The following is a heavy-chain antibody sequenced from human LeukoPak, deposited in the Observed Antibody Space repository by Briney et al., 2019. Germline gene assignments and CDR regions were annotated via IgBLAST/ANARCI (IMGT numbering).Heavy chain of an antibody. CDR1: GGSISSGSYY. CDR3: AKFLDFNPGGGSPK. D-gene: IGHD2-15*01. V-gene: IGHV4-61*10. CDR2: VYHTGST. J-gene: IGHJ4*02. Sequence: PSETLSLTCTVSGGSISSGSYYWSWIRQPAGKGLEWIGDVYHTGSTNYNPSLKSRVTISVDTSRNQFSLKLTSVTAADTAVYYCAKFLDFNPGGGSPKWGQGTLVTVSS.